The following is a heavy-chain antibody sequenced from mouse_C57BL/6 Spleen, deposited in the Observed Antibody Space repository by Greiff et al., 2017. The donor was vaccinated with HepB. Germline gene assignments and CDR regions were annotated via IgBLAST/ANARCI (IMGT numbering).Heavy chain of an antibody. D-gene: IGHD2-3*01. J-gene: IGHJ2*01. CDR1: GYTFTDYY. Sequence: EVQLQQSGPELVKPGASVKISCKASGYTFTDYYMNWVKQSHGQSLEWIGDINPNNGGTSYNQKFKGKATLTVDKSSSTAYMELRSLTSEDSAVYYCARENYDGYSFYFDYWGKGATLTFSS. V-gene: IGHV1-26*01. CDR2: INPNNGGT. CDR3: ARENYDGYSFYFDY.